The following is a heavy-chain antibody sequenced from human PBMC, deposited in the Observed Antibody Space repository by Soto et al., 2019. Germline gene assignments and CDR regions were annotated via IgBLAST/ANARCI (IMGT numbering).Heavy chain of an antibody. J-gene: IGHJ4*02. D-gene: IGHD3-16*01. CDR1: GFTFSSYW. CDR2: INSDGSST. Sequence: GGSLRLSCAASGFTFSSYWMHWVRQAPGKGLVWVSRINSDGSSTSYADSVKGRFTISRDNAKNTLYLQMNSLRAEDTAVYYCARADGRLLGFDYWGQGTLVTVSS. CDR3: ARADGRLLGFDY. V-gene: IGHV3-74*01.